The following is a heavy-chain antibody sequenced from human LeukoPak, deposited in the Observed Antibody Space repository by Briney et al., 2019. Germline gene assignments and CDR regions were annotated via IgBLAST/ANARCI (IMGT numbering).Heavy chain of an antibody. CDR1: GFTFSSYA. V-gene: IGHV3-23*01. D-gene: IGHD5-18*01. J-gene: IGHJ4*02. CDR2: ISGSGGST. CDR3: AKDRVNSYGSPVY. Sequence: PGGSLRLSCAASGFTFSSYAMSWVRQAPGKGLEWVSAISGSGGSTYYADSVKGRFTISRDNSKNMMYLQMNNLRAEDTAVYYCAKDRVNSYGSPVYWGQGTLVTVSS.